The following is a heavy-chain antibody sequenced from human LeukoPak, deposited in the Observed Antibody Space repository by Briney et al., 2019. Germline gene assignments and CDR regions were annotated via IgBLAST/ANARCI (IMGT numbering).Heavy chain of an antibody. CDR2: ISSSSSYI. Sequence: PGGSLRLSCAASGFTFSSYSMNWVRQAPGKGLEWVSSISSSSSYIYYADSVKGRFTISRDNSKNTLYLQMNSLRAEDTAVYYCAKDLYYDSSGYYLSCDYWGQGTLVTVSS. CDR3: AKDLYYDSSGYYLSCDY. V-gene: IGHV3-21*01. CDR1: GFTFSSYS. J-gene: IGHJ4*02. D-gene: IGHD3-22*01.